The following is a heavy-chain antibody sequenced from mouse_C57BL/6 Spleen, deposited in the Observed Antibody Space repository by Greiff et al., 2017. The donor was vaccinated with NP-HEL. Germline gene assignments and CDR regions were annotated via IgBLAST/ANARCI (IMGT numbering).Heavy chain of an antibody. CDR1: GYSITSGYY. Sequence: EVQLVESGPGLVKPSQSLSLTCSVTGYSITSGYYWNWIRQFPGNKLEWMGYISYDGSNNYNPSLKNRISITRDTSKNQFFLKLNSVTTEDTATYYCAGLRRLAYWGQGTLVTVSA. J-gene: IGHJ3*01. D-gene: IGHD2-2*01. CDR3: AGLRRLAY. CDR2: ISYDGSN. V-gene: IGHV3-6*01.